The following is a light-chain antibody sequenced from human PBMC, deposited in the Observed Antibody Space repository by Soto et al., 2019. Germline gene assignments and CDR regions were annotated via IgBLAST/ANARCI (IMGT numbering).Light chain of an antibody. CDR1: QSVRSS. V-gene: IGKV3-11*01. CDR2: DAS. CDR3: QQRSSWLLT. Sequence: EFVLTQYPATLSLSPGERATLSCRASQSVRSSLAWYQQKPGQAPRLLIYDASNRATGIPARFSGSGSGTDFTLTISSLEPEDCAVYYCQQRSSWLLTFGGGTKVEIK. J-gene: IGKJ4*01.